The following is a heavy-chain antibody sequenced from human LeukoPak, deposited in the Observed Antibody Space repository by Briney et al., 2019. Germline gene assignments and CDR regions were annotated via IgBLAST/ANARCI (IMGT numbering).Heavy chain of an antibody. CDR2: INHSGST. CDR1: GGSFSGYY. D-gene: IGHD6-19*01. Sequence: SETLSLTCAVYGGSFSGYYWSWIRQPPGKGLEWIGEINHSGSTNYNPSLKSRVTISVDTSKNQLSLKLSSVTAADTAVYYCARGIVAVATFFDYWGQGTLVTVSS. CDR3: ARGIVAVATFFDY. J-gene: IGHJ4*02. V-gene: IGHV4-34*01.